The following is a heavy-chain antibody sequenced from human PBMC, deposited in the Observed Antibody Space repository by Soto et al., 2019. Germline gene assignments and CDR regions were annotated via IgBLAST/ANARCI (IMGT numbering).Heavy chain of an antibody. D-gene: IGHD3-3*01. V-gene: IGHV3-30-3*01. CDR1: GLSFSSYA. Sequence: GGSLRLSCAASGLSFSSYAMHWVRQAPGKGLEWVAVVSYDGRNKYYADSVKGRFTISRDNSKNTLYLQMNSLRAEDTAVYYCAREIERLLGYWGQGTLVTVS. CDR3: AREIERLLGY. J-gene: IGHJ4*02. CDR2: VSYDGRNK.